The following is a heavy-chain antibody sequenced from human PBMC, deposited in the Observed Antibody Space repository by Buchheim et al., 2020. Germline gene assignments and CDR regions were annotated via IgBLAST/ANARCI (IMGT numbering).Heavy chain of an antibody. V-gene: IGHV1-2*04. CDR2: INPNSGGT. J-gene: IGHJ4*02. CDR3: ARAEDYYDSSGYSQYFDY. D-gene: IGHD3-22*01. CDR1: GYTFTGYY. Sequence: QVQLVQSGAEVKKPGASVKVSCKASGYTFTGYYMHWVRQAPGQGLEWMGWINPNSGGTNYAQKFQGWVTMTRDTSISTDYMELSRLRSDDTAVYYCARAEDYYDSSGYSQYFDYWGQGTL.